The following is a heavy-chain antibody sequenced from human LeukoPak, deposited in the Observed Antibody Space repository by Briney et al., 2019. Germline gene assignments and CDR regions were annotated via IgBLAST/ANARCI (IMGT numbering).Heavy chain of an antibody. Sequence: SETLSLTCTVSGGSINNYYWSWIRQPAGKGLEWIGRIYTSGSTNYNPSLKGRVTMSVDTSKNQFSLRLTSVTAADAAVYYCARGLMIRGGSDAFDIWGQGTMVTVSS. CDR1: GGSINNYY. J-gene: IGHJ3*02. V-gene: IGHV4-4*07. CDR2: IYTSGST. CDR3: ARGLMIRGGSDAFDI. D-gene: IGHD3-10*01.